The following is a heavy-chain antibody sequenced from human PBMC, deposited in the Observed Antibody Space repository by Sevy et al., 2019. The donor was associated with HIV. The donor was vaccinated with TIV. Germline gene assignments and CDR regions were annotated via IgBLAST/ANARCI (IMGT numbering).Heavy chain of an antibody. D-gene: IGHD1-1*01. J-gene: IGHJ4*02. CDR1: GGSISSYF. CDR2: IYFTGNT. Sequence: SETLSLTCSVSGGSISSYFWTWVRQSPGKGLEWIGNIYFTGNTDYSPSLKSRVTLSLDTSKSQFSLTLKSVTAADTAIYFCPRDSTTRPRVLDYRGQGTLVTVSS. V-gene: IGHV4-59*01. CDR3: PRDSTTRPRVLDY.